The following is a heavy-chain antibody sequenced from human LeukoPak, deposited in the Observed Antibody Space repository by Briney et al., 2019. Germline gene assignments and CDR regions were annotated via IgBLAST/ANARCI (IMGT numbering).Heavy chain of an antibody. CDR3: ARVDYGDYADWFDP. D-gene: IGHD4-17*01. CDR1: GGSISSYY. CDR2: IYYSGST. Sequence: PSETLSLTCTVSGGSISSYYWSWIRQPPGKGLEWIGYIYYSGSTNYNPSLKSRVTISVATSKNQFSLKLSSVTAADTAVYYCARVDYGDYADWFDPWGQGTLVTVSS. J-gene: IGHJ5*02. V-gene: IGHV4-59*01.